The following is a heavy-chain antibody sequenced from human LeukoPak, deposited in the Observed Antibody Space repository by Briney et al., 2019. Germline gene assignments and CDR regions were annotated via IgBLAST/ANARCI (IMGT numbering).Heavy chain of an antibody. Sequence: GGSLRLSCAASGFTFSSNYMSWVRQAPGKGLEWVSVIYSGGSTYYADPVKGRFTISRDNSKNTLYLQMNSLRAEDTAVYYCASSSLVRGVIIDFDYWGQGTLVTVSS. CDR3: ASSSLVRGVIIDFDY. D-gene: IGHD3-10*01. CDR2: IYSGGST. J-gene: IGHJ4*02. V-gene: IGHV3-66*01. CDR1: GFTFSSNY.